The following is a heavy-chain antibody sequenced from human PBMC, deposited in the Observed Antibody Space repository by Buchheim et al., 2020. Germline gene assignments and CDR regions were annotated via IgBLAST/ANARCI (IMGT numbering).Heavy chain of an antibody. D-gene: IGHD5-18*01. CDR2: INHSGST. CDR1: GGSFSGYY. Sequence: QVQLQQWGAGLLKPSETLSLTCAVYGGSFSGYYWSWIRQPPGKGLEWIGEINHSGSTNYNPSLKSRVTISVDTSKNQFSLKLSSVTAADTAVYYCARGYSYGGYGMDVWGQGTT. J-gene: IGHJ6*02. V-gene: IGHV4-34*01. CDR3: ARGYSYGGYGMDV.